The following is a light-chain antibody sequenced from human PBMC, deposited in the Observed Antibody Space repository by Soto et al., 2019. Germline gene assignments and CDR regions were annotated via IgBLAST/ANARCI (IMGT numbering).Light chain of an antibody. CDR3: HHSYSSPYT. J-gene: IGKJ2*01. CDR1: QSISNH. V-gene: IGKV1-39*01. CDR2: ATS. Sequence: DIPRTQSPSSLSASVGDRVTITCRASQSISNHLTWYQPKPGKAPKLLTFATSSLQSGVPSRFSGRGSGSEFTITISSLQPEDFATYYCHHSYSSPYTFGHGTKLDIK.